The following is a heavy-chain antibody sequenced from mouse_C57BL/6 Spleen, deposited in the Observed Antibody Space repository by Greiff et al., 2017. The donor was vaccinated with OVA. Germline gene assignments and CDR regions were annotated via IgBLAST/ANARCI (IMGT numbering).Heavy chain of an antibody. CDR3: ARGLRRTLYAMDY. CDR2: IRNKANGYTT. V-gene: IGHV7-3*01. D-gene: IGHD2-4*01. J-gene: IGHJ4*01. Sequence: VQLVESGGGLVQPGGSLSLSCAASGFTFTDYYMSWVRQPPGKALEWLGFIRNKANGYTTEYSASVKGRFTISRDNSQSILYLQMNALRAEDSATYYCARGLRRTLYAMDYWGQGTSVTVSS. CDR1: GFTFTDYY.